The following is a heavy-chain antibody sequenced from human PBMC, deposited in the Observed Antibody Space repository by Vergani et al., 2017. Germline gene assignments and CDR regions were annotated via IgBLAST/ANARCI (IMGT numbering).Heavy chain of an antibody. D-gene: IGHD1-1*01. Sequence: EAELVQSGPEMRKPGESLKISCKGSEYSFGNYWIGWVRQMPGKGLEWMGIIYPADSDTRYSPSFQGQVTISADKAISTAFLQWDSLKASDTALYYCARHTTCTDSWGQGTLVTVSS. CDR3: ARHTTCTDS. V-gene: IGHV5-51*01. CDR2: IYPADSDT. J-gene: IGHJ4*02. CDR1: EYSFGNYW.